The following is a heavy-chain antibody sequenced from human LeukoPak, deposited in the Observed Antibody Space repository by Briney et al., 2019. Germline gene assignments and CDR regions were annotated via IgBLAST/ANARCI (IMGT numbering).Heavy chain of an antibody. J-gene: IGHJ4*02. Sequence: PGGSLRLSCAASGFTFSNYAMSWVRQAPGKGLEWVSSISASGGSTYYADSVKGRFTISRDNSKNTLYLQMNSLRAEDTAVYYCANDYYGWGSYSDWGQGTLVTVSS. CDR3: ANDYYGWGSYSD. D-gene: IGHD3-10*01. V-gene: IGHV3-23*01. CDR1: GFTFSNYA. CDR2: ISASGGST.